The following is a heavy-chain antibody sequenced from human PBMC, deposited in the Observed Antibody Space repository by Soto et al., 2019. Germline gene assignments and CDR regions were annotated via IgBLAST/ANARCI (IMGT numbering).Heavy chain of an antibody. V-gene: IGHV4-34*01. D-gene: IGHD3-3*01. CDR3: ARGIPTIFGVVISDYYYMDV. J-gene: IGHJ6*03. CDR2: INHSGST. Sequence: SETLSLTCAVYGGSFSGYYWSWIRQPPGKGLEWIGEINHSGSTSYNPSLKSRVTISVDTSKNQFSLKLSSVTAADTAVYYCARGIPTIFGVVISDYYYMDVWGKGTTVTVSS. CDR1: GGSFSGYY.